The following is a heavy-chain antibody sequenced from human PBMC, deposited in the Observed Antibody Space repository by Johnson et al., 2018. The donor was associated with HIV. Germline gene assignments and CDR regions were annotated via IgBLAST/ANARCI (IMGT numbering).Heavy chain of an antibody. V-gene: IGHV3-48*01. Sequence: EVQLVESGGGLVQPGGSLRLSCAASGFTFSNSWMHWVRQAPGKGLEWVSYISSSGSSIYYADSVKGRFTISRDNSKNTLYLQMNSLRAEDTAVYYCAKIIGYSSGLEIWGQGTMVTVSS. CDR1: GFTFSNSW. CDR2: ISSSGSSI. J-gene: IGHJ3*02. D-gene: IGHD6-19*01. CDR3: AKIIGYSSGLEI.